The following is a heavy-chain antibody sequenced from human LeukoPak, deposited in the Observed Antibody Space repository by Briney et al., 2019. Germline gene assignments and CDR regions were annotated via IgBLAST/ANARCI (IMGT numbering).Heavy chain of an antibody. D-gene: IGHD3-10*01. CDR1: GGSISSYY. J-gene: IGHJ5*02. CDR3: ARNPITLVRVGNWFDP. CDR2: IYYTGST. V-gene: IGHV4-59*01. Sequence: SETLSLACTVSGGSISSYYWSWIGQSPVKGLEWIGYIYYTGSTTYNPSLESRVTISVDMSKNQFSLKLSFVTAADTAVYYCARNPITLVRVGNWFDPWGQGILVTVSS.